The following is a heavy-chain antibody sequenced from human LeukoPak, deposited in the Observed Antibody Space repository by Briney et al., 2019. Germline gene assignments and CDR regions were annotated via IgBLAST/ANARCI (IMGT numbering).Heavy chain of an antibody. CDR1: GFTFSCCA. Sequence: GGSLRLSCVGSGFTFSCCAMIWVRQTPGKGLEWVSVISGTGGTTYDADSVKGRFTISRDNSKNTLYLQMNSLRAEDTAVYYCVKSPLNLGYCSGGSCHYFDYWGQGTLVTVSS. CDR3: VKSPLNLGYCSGGSCHYFDY. J-gene: IGHJ4*02. CDR2: ISGTGGTT. V-gene: IGHV3-23*01. D-gene: IGHD2-15*01.